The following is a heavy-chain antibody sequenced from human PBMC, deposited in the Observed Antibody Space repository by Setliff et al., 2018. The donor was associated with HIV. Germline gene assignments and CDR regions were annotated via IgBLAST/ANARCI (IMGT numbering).Heavy chain of an antibody. V-gene: IGHV4-61*02. Sequence: SETLSLTCTVSGGSISSGSYYWSWIRQPAGKGLQWIGRIYTSGSTNYNPSLKSRVTISVDTSKNQFSLKLNAVTAADTAGYYCARIIMPRGGAFDIWGQGTMVTVSS. D-gene: IGHD3-10*01. CDR3: ARIIMPRGGAFDI. J-gene: IGHJ3*02. CDR2: IYTSGST. CDR1: GGSISSGSYY.